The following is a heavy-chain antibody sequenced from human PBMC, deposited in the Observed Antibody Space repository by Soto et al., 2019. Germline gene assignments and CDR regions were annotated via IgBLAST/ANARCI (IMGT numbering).Heavy chain of an antibody. CDR1: GYTFTSYG. V-gene: IGHV1-18*01. Sequence: GASVKVSCKASGYTFTSYGISWVRQAPGQGLEWMGWISAYNGNTNYAQKLQGRVTMTTDTSTSTAYMELRSLRSDDTAVYYCTEVAAGDHDAFDIWSQGTLVTVSS. CDR2: ISAYNGNT. J-gene: IGHJ3*02. D-gene: IGHD2-15*01. CDR3: TEVAAGDHDAFDI.